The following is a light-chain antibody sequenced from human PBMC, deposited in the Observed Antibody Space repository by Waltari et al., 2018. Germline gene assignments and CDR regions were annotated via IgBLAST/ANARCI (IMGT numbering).Light chain of an antibody. V-gene: IGLV3-21*03. Sequence: SYVLTQPPSVSVAPEKTASLTWGGNNIGRKSVNWYQQKPGQAPGVVVYDDDDRPSGIPERFSGSSSGNTATLTISRVEAGDEADYYCQVWDSNSDHVVFGGGTKVTVL. CDR2: DDD. CDR1: NIGRKS. CDR3: QVWDSNSDHVV. J-gene: IGLJ2*01.